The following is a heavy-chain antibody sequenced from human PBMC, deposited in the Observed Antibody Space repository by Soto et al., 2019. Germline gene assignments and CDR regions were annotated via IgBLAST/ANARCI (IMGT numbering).Heavy chain of an antibody. CDR2: ISSTTNYI. V-gene: IGHV3-21*06. CDR1: GFTFTRYS. Sequence: GGSLRLSCAASGFTFTRYSMNWVRQAPGKGLEWVSSISSTTNYIYYGDSMKGRFTISRENAKNSLYLEMNSLRAEDTAVYYCARESEDLTSNFDYWGQGTLVTGSS. CDR3: ARESEDLTSNFDY. J-gene: IGHJ4*02.